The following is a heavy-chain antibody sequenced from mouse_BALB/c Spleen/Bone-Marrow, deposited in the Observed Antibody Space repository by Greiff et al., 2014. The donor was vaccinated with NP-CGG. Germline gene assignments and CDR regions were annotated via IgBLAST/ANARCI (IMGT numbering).Heavy chain of an antibody. V-gene: IGHV1-7*01. D-gene: IGHD2-12*01. Sequence: QVQLQQSGAELAKPGASVKMSCKTSGFIFVTYWMHWVKQRPGQGLEWIGYINPSTGYTDYNQKFKDKSTLTADKSYNTAFMQLSSLTAADSAVYCCVVWHYYNFDYWGQGTSVTVSS. CDR2: INPSTGYT. J-gene: IGHJ4*01. CDR1: GFIFVTYW. CDR3: VVWHYYNFDY.